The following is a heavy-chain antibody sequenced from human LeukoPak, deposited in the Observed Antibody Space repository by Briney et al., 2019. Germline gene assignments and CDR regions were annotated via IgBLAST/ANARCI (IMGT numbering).Heavy chain of an antibody. Sequence: RPSETLSLTCTVSGGSVSSGSYSWSWIRQPPGKGLEWIGYLYYSGSTRYNPSLKRRVTISVDTSKNQFSLKLSSVTAADTAVYYCAVSPTCGRDCSHLRGTFESWGQGTLATVSS. D-gene: IGHD2-21*02. CDR2: LYYSGST. CDR1: GGSVSSGSYS. J-gene: IGHJ4*02. CDR3: AVSPTCGRDCSHLRGTFES. V-gene: IGHV4-61*01.